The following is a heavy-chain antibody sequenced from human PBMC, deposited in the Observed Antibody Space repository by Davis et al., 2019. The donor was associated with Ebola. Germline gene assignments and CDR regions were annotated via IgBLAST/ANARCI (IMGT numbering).Heavy chain of an antibody. J-gene: IGHJ5*02. CDR2: IYYSGIT. CDR3: ARQGWSGYSLRHWLDP. D-gene: IGHD3-3*01. V-gene: IGHV4-39*01. CDR1: GGSIISSSSY. Sequence: SETLSLTCTVSGGSIISSSSYWGWIRQPPRKGLEWIGSIYYSGITYYNPSLKSRVTISVDTSKNQFSVKLRSVTAADTAVYYCARQGWSGYSLRHWLDPWGRGTLVTVSS.